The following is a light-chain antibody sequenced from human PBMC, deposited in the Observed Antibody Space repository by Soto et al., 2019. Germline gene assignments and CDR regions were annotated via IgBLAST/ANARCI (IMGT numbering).Light chain of an antibody. CDR1: QGITTY. CDR2: AAS. J-gene: IGKJ2*01. CDR3: QQYSIYWNT. V-gene: IGKV1-9*01. Sequence: DIQLTQSPSFLSASVGDRVTITCRASQGITTYLAWYQLKPGKAPKLLIYAASTLQSGVPSRFSGSGSGTEFTLTISSLQPDDFATYYCQQYSIYWNTFGQGTKLEIK.